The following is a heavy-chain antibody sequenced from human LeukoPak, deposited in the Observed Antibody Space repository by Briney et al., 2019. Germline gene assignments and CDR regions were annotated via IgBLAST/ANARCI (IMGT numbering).Heavy chain of an antibody. V-gene: IGHV1-18*01. J-gene: IGHJ6*02. D-gene: IGHD3-3*01. Sequence: ASVKVSCKASGYTFTSYGISWVRQAPGQGLEWMGWISAYNGNTNYAQKLQGRVTMTTDTSTSTAYMELRSLRSDDTAVYYCARDYDFWSGYGSYYYYGMDIWGQGTTVTVSS. CDR1: GYTFTSYG. CDR2: ISAYNGNT. CDR3: ARDYDFWSGYGSYYYYGMDI.